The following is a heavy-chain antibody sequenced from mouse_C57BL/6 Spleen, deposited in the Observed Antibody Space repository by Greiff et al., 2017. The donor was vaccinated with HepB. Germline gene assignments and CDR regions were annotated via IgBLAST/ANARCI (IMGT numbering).Heavy chain of an antibody. CDR3: ARTSDGYYGGSMDY. D-gene: IGHD2-3*01. V-gene: IGHV2-9-1*01. CDR2: IWTGGGT. J-gene: IGHJ4*01. Sequence: VQLQQSGPGLVAPSQSLSITCTVSGFSLTSYAISWVRQPPGKGLEWLGVIWTGGGTNYNSALKSRLSISKDNSKSQVFLKMNSLQTDDTARYYCARTSDGYYGGSMDYWGQGTSVTVSS. CDR1: GFSLTSYA.